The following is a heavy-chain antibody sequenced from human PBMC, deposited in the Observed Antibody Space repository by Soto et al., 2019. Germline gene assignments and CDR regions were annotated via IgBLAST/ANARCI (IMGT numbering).Heavy chain of an antibody. CDR1: GYTFTSYG. CDR3: VRRHVSATGIDWFDP. CDR2: INAANGDT. D-gene: IGHD6-13*01. Sequence: ASLKVSCKASGYTFTSYGIHWVRQAPGQRLEWMGWINAANGDTKYSPKFQGRVTITRDTSASTAYMELSSLRSEDTAVYYCVRRHVSATGIDWFDPWGQGTLVTVSS. V-gene: IGHV1-3*01. J-gene: IGHJ5*02.